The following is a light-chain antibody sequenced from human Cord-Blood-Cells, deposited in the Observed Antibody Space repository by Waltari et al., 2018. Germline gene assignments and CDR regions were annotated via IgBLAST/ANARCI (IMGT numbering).Light chain of an antibody. J-gene: IGLJ3*02. Sequence: QSALTQPASVSGSPGQSITIPYTGTSSDVGGYNYVSWYQQHPGKAPKLMMYDVCYRPSGVSNRFTGSKSGDTASLSISGLHAEDEAGYDCSSYTSSSAWVFGGGTKLTVL. V-gene: IGLV2-14*01. CDR1: SSDVGGYNY. CDR2: DVC. CDR3: SSYTSSSAWV.